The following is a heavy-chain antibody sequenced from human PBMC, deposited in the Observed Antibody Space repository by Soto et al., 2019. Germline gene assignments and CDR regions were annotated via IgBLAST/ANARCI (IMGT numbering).Heavy chain of an antibody. CDR1: GFTFSSYA. J-gene: IGHJ4*02. Sequence: PGGSLRLSCAASGFTFSSYAMSWVRQAPGKGLEWVPTISGSGGSTYYADSVKGRFTISRDNSKNTLYLQMNSLRAEDTAVYYCATPLVGATLFYFDYWGQGTLVTVSS. V-gene: IGHV3-23*01. D-gene: IGHD1-26*01. CDR2: ISGSGGST. CDR3: ATPLVGATLFYFDY.